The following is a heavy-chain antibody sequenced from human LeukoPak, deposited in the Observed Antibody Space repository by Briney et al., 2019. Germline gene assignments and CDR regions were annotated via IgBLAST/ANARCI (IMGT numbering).Heavy chain of an antibody. CDR2: FDPEDGET. D-gene: IGHD3-10*01. Sequence: GASVKVSCKVSGYTLTELSMHWVRQAPGKGLEWMGGFDPEDGETIYAQKFQGRVTMTEDTSTDTAYMELSSLRSEDTAVYYCATGTDYYGSGGIAFDIWGQGTMVTVSS. V-gene: IGHV1-24*01. CDR1: GYTLTELS. J-gene: IGHJ3*02. CDR3: ATGTDYYGSGGIAFDI.